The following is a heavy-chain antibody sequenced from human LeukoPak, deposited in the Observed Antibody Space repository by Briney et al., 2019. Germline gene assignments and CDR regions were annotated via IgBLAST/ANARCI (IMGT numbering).Heavy chain of an antibody. CDR1: GFTFSDFR. CDR2: INEEGSEK. CDR3: TRGGEAAGDY. V-gene: IGHV3-7*02. D-gene: IGHD6-13*01. J-gene: IGHJ4*02. Sequence: PGGSLRLSCAASGFTFSDFRMNWVRQAPGRGLEWVANINEEGSEKDYVDSVKGRFTISRDNAKNTLYLQMASLRIDDMAVYYCTRGGEAAGDYWGQGALVTVSS.